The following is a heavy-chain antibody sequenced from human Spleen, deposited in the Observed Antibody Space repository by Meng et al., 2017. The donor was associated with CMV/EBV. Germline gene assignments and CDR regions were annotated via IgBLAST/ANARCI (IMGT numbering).Heavy chain of an antibody. D-gene: IGHD6-13*01. CDR1: GGSFSGYY. Sequence: SETLSLTCAVYGGSFSGYYWSWIRQPPGKGLEWIGEINHSGSTNYNPSLKSRVTISVETSKNQFSLKLSSVTAADTAVYYCARTGYSSSWYFPYYYYGMDVWGQGTTVTVSS. CDR2: INHSGST. V-gene: IGHV4-34*01. CDR3: ARTGYSSSWYFPYYYYGMDV. J-gene: IGHJ6*02.